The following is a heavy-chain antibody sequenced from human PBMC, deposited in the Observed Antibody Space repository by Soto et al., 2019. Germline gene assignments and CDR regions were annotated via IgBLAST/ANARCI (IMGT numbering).Heavy chain of an antibody. CDR3: ARDRNSSPY. CDR1: VYTFTTSS. Sequence: XSVKVSCKASVYTFTTSSITWVRQAPGQGLEWMGWIRADNGNTNYAQKLQDRVTMTTDTSTSTAYMELRSLRSDDTAVYYCARDRNSSPYWGQGTLVTVSS. D-gene: IGHD6-13*01. CDR2: IRADNGNT. J-gene: IGHJ4*02. V-gene: IGHV1-18*01.